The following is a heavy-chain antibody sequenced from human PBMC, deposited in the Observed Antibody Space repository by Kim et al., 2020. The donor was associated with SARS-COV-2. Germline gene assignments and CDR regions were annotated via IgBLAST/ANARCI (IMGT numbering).Heavy chain of an antibody. Sequence: GGSLRLSCAASGFTFNSYAMSWVRQAPGMGLEWVSVIHAGGTRTNYADSVKGRFTISTDASKNTVFLQMNALRADDTAVYYCAKGYYSNGPHTSDYWGQGTLVTVSS. CDR2: IHAGGTRT. D-gene: IGHD5-18*01. J-gene: IGHJ4*02. CDR1: GFTFNSYA. V-gene: IGHV3-23*03. CDR3: AKGYYSNGPHTSDY.